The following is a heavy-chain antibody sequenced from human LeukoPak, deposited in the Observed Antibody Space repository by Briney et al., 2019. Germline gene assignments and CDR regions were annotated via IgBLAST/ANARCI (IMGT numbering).Heavy chain of an antibody. CDR1: GGTFSSYA. Sequence: ASVKISCKASGGTFSSYAISWVRQAPGQGLEWMGGIIPTFGTANYAQKFQGRVTITADESTSTAYMELSSLRSEDTAVYYCARVLGRRLLVTNAFDIWGQGTMVTVSS. CDR3: ARVLGRRLLVTNAFDI. D-gene: IGHD4-23*01. J-gene: IGHJ3*02. V-gene: IGHV1-69*13. CDR2: IIPTFGTA.